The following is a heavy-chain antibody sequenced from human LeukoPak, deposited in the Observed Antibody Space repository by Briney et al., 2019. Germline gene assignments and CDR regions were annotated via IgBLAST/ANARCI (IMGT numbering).Heavy chain of an antibody. CDR3: ARLLPASRHYFDY. Sequence: AGSLRLSCAASGLTVSSEYLAWVRQAPGKGLQWISVIYGAGATDYADSVEGRFTISRDSYNNALYLQMNSLRVEDTAVYHCARLLPASRHYFDYWGRGTPVTVSS. V-gene: IGHV3-53*01. D-gene: IGHD6-6*01. CDR2: IYGAGAT. J-gene: IGHJ4*02. CDR1: GLTVSSEY.